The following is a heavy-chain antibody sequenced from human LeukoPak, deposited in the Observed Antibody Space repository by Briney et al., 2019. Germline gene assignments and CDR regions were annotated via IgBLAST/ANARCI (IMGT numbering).Heavy chain of an antibody. V-gene: IGHV3-23*01. J-gene: IGHJ4*02. CDR1: GFEFSIHD. CDR3: ASGPLTGTTNY. D-gene: IGHD1-7*01. CDR2: ISGRGTDT. Sequence: RPGGSLRLSCVVSGFEFSIHDMSWGRQAPGKGPEWVSSISGRGTDTYYRDSVKGRFTISRENSKNTLYLQMNSLRGEDTAVYYCASGPLTGTTNYWGQGTLVTVSS.